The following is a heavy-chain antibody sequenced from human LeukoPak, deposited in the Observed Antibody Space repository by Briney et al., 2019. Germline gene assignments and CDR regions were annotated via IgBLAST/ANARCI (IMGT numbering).Heavy chain of an antibody. CDR2: IFYSGTT. V-gene: IGHV4-39*01. J-gene: IGHJ6*03. Sequence: SETLSLTCTVSGDSVSSRSYYWGWIRHPPGKGLEWIGSIFYSGTTFYNPSLKGRVTISVDTSTNQFSLKVSSVTAADTAVYYCAGIGQYVHYYMDVWGNGTTVTVSS. CDR3: AGIGQYVHYYMDV. CDR1: GDSVSSRSYY. D-gene: IGHD3-16*01.